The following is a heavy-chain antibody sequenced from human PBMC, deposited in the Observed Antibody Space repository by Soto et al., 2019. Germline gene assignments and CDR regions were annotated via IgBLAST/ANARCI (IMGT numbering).Heavy chain of an antibody. J-gene: IGHJ6*02. Sequence: GGSLRLSCAASGFTVSSNYMSWVRQAPGKGLEWVSVIYSGGSTNYADSVKGRFTISRDNSKNTLYLQMNSLRAEDTAVYYCAGCIAAAGPSACYYYGMDVWGQGTTVTVSS. V-gene: IGHV3-53*01. CDR2: IYSGGST. CDR1: GFTVSSNY. CDR3: AGCIAAAGPSACYYYGMDV. D-gene: IGHD6-13*01.